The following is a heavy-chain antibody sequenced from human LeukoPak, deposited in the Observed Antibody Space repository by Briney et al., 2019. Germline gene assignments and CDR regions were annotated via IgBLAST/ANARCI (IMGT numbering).Heavy chain of an antibody. Sequence: GSLRLSCAASGFTFSGYDMHWVRQATGKGPEWVSGSGTAGDTYYPDSVKGRFTISRENAKNSLYLQMHRLRAGDTAVYYCVRWWGGMDVWGRGTTVTVSS. V-gene: IGHV3-13*01. D-gene: IGHD2-15*01. CDR3: VRWWGGMDV. CDR1: GFTFSGYD. J-gene: IGHJ6*02. CDR2: SGTAGDT.